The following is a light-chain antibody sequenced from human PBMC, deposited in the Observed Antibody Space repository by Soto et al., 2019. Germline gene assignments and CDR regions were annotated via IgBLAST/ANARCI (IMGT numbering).Light chain of an antibody. CDR3: HQYYKWPLT. V-gene: IGKV3-15*01. J-gene: IGKJ4*01. CDR1: QSAISN. CDR2: DAS. Sequence: EIVMTQSPATLSVSPGERVTLSCRASQSAISNLAWYQQKAGQTPRLLIYDASTRATGVPARFSGSGSGTEFTLTISSLLSEDFAVYYCHQYYKWPLTFGGGTKVEIK.